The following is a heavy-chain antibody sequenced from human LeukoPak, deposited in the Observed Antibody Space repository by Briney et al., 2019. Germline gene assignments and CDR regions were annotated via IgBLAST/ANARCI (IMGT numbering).Heavy chain of an antibody. D-gene: IGHD3-10*01. CDR1: GYTFTGYY. Sequence: ASVKVSCKASGYTFTGYYMHWVRQAPGQGLEWMGCINPNSGGTNYAQKFQGRVTMTRDTSISTAYMELSRLRSDDTAVYYCARGWSYYGSGSYYTDPHFDYWGQGTLVTVSS. J-gene: IGHJ4*02. CDR2: INPNSGGT. V-gene: IGHV1-2*02. CDR3: ARGWSYYGSGSYYTDPHFDY.